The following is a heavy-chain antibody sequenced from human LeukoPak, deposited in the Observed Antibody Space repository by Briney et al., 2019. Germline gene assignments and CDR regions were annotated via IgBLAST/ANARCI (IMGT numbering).Heavy chain of an antibody. V-gene: IGHV4-4*07. D-gene: IGHD3-10*01. J-gene: IGHJ6*03. CDR2: IYPSGNT. CDR1: GGSFSSYF. CDR3: AREDSGSYYNYYYFYMDV. Sequence: SETLSLTCSISGGSFSSYFWSWVRQPAGKGLEWVGRIYPSGNTNYNPSLKSRVTLSVDTSKTQFSLRLSSVTAADTAVYYCAREDSGSYYNYYYFYMDVWGKGTTVTISS.